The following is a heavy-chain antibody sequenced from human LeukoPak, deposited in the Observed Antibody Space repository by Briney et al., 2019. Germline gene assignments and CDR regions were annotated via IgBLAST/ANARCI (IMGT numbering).Heavy chain of an antibody. V-gene: IGHV1-18*01. CDR3: ASLKYQLLYGYYYYYMDV. CDR2: ISAYNGNT. Sequence: GASVKVSCKASGYTFTSYGISWVRQAPGQGLEWMGWISAYNGNTNYAQKLQGRVTMTTDTSTSTAYMELRSLRSDDTAVYYCASLKYQLLYGYYYYYMDVWAKGPRSPSP. J-gene: IGHJ6*03. CDR1: GYTFTSYG. D-gene: IGHD2-2*02.